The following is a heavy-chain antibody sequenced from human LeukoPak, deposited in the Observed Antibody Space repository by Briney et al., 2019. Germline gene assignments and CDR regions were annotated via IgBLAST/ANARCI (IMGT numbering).Heavy chain of an antibody. CDR1: GFSFSTYS. Sequence: GGSLRLSCAASGFSFSTYSMSWVRQAPGKGLEWVSSISSSSSYIYYADSVKGRFTISRDNAKNSLYLQMNSLRAEDTAVYYCARPEYDSSGYAFNYWGQGTLVTVSS. J-gene: IGHJ4*02. CDR3: ARPEYDSSGYAFNY. D-gene: IGHD3-22*01. V-gene: IGHV3-21*01. CDR2: ISSSSSYI.